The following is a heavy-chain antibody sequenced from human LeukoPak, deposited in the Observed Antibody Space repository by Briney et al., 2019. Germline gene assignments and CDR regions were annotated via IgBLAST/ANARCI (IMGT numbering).Heavy chain of an antibody. V-gene: IGHV3-7*01. CDR3: ARDGSGQTDYYYYMDV. Sequence: GGSLRLSCAASGFDFSTQWMSWVRQAPGKGPEWVAIVNQGATQKYYVDSVKGRFTISRDNAKNSLYLQMNSLRAEDTAVYYCARDGSGQTDYYYYMDVWGKGTTVTVSS. CDR1: GFDFSTQW. J-gene: IGHJ6*03. D-gene: IGHD2-15*01. CDR2: VNQGATQK.